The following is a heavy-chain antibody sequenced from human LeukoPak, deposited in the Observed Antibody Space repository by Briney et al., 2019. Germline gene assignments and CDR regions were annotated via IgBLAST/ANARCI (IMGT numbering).Heavy chain of an antibody. V-gene: IGHV1-46*01. J-gene: IGHJ4*02. CDR3: ARGGMGMQPWSFDD. D-gene: IGHD5-18*01. CDR2: INPSGGST. CDR1: GYTFTTYY. Sequence: ASVKVSCKASGYTFTTYYMHWVRQAPGQGLDWMGIINPSGGSTIYAQKFLGRVTMTRDTSTNTVYMDLSSLRSDDTAVYYCARGGMGMQPWSFDDWGQGTLVTVSS.